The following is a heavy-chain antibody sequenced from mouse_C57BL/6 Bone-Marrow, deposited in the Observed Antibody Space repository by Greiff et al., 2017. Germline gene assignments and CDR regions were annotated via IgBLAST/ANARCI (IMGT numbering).Heavy chain of an antibody. CDR3: TKGYDDY. CDR2: IDPENGDT. V-gene: IGHV14-4*01. Sequence: VQLKQSGAELVRPGASVKLSCTASGFNIKDDYMHWVKQRPEQGLEWIGWIDPENGDTEYASKFQGKATITADTSSNTAYLQLSSLTSEDTAVYYCTKGYDDYGGQGTTLTVSS. D-gene: IGHD2-2*01. J-gene: IGHJ2*01. CDR1: GFNIKDDY.